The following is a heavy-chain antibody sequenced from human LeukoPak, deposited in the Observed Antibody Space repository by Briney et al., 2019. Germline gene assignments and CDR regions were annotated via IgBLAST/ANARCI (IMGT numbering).Heavy chain of an antibody. CDR3: AKRGVVIRVILVGFHKEAYYFDS. D-gene: IGHD3-22*01. CDR2: ISDSGGRT. CDR1: GITLSNYG. J-gene: IGHJ4*02. Sequence: GGSLRLSCAVSGITLSNYGMSWVRQAPGKGLEWVAGISDSGGRTNYADSVKGRFTISTDNPKNTLYLQMNSLRAEDTAVYFCAKRGVVIRVILVGFHKEAYYFDSWGQGALVTVSP. V-gene: IGHV3-23*01.